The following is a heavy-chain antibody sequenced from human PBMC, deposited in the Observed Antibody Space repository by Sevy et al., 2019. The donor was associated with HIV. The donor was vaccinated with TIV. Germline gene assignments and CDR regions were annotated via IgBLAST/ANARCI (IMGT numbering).Heavy chain of an antibody. J-gene: IGHJ4*02. CDR1: GLTFSSFA. CDR3: AKKMGGGSDMAFLVDG. CDR2: ISGTGDYT. D-gene: IGHD5-18*01. Sequence: GGSLRLSCPASGLTFSSFAMGWVRQPPGKGLDWISVISGTGDYTYYADSVKGRFTIARHNSKNTRFLQMNSLRAGDTAIFYCAKKMGGGSDMAFLVDGWGQGTLVTVSS. V-gene: IGHV3-23*01.